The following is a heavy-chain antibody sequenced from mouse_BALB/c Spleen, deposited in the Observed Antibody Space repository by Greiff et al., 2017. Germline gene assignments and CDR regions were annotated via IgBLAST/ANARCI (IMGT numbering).Heavy chain of an antibody. D-gene: IGHD2-10*02. CDR1: GFTFSSYA. CDR3: ASAYGNYVGYYAMDY. J-gene: IGHJ4*01. V-gene: IGHV5-9-3*01. Sequence: EVQLVESGGGLVKPGGSLKLSCAASGFTFSSYAMSWVRQTPEKRLEWVATISSGGSYTYYPDSVKGRFTISRDNAKNTLYLQMSSLRSEDTAMYYCASAYGNYVGYYAMDYWGQGTSVTVSS. CDR2: ISSGGSYT.